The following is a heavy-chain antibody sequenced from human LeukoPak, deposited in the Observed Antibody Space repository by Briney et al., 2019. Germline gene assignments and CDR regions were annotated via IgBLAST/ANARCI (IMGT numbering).Heavy chain of an antibody. Sequence: GGSLRLSCAASGFTFSSYWMHWVRQAPGKGLVWVSHINSDGSWYADSAKGRFTISRDNAKNTLYLQMNSLRAEDTAVYYCARGGLPYSFDIWDQGSMVTVSS. V-gene: IGHV3-74*03. CDR1: GFTFSSYW. CDR3: ARGGLPYSFDI. J-gene: IGHJ3*02. CDR2: INSDGS. D-gene: IGHD1-26*01.